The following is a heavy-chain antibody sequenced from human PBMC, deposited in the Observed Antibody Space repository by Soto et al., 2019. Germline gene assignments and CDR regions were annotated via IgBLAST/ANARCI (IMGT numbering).Heavy chain of an antibody. D-gene: IGHD3-22*01. CDR2: ISAYDGNT. CDR3: ARGGYYDSSGSRNYYYYGMNV. J-gene: IGHJ6*02. CDR1: GYRFTSYG. Sequence: GASVKVSCKASGYRFTSYGINWVRQAPGQGLEWLGWISAYDGNTNYAQILQGRVSMTTDTSANTAYIELRSLRADDTAMYYFARGGYYDSSGSRNYYYYGMNVWGQGTTVTVSS. V-gene: IGHV1-18*01.